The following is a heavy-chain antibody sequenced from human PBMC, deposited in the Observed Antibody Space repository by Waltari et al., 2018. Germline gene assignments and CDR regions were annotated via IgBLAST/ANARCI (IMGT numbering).Heavy chain of an antibody. J-gene: IGHJ4*02. Sequence: EVQLVESGGDLIQPGGSLSPPCAASGFPVGNNFMGWVRQAPGKGLEWVSVIYSGGSTNYIDSVRGRFTISRDSSKNTLYLQMNSLRAEDTAVYYCAKVDNVGLNNYWGQGTLVTVSS. CDR2: IYSGGST. CDR1: GFPVGNNF. CDR3: AKVDNVGLNNY. D-gene: IGHD1-1*01. V-gene: IGHV3-53*01.